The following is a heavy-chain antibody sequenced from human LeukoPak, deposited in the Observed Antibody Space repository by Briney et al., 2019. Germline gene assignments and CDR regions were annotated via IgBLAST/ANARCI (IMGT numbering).Heavy chain of an antibody. CDR1: GYTFTGYY. CDR2: INAGNGNT. J-gene: IGHJ3*02. Sequence: ASVKVSCKASGYTFTGYYMHWVRQAPGQRLEWMGWINAGNGNTKYSQKFQGRVTITRDTSASTAYMELSSLRSEDTAVYYCARTRAAVTTKAGAFDIWGQGTMVTVSS. V-gene: IGHV1-3*01. CDR3: ARTRAAVTTKAGAFDI. D-gene: IGHD4-17*01.